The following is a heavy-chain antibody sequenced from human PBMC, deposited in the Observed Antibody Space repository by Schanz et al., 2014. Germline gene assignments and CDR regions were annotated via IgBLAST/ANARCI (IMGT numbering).Heavy chain of an antibody. Sequence: QVQMVESGGGVVQPGRSLRLSCAASGFAFSVYGMHWVRQAPGKGLEWVAVIWYDENNKYYADSVRGRFTISRDRFQNTLYLRMSSLRAEDTAVYYCARPRVDYGEGDYWGQGTLVTVSS. CDR2: IWYDENNK. D-gene: IGHD4-17*01. J-gene: IGHJ4*02. V-gene: IGHV3-33*01. CDR3: ARPRVDYGEGDY. CDR1: GFAFSVYG.